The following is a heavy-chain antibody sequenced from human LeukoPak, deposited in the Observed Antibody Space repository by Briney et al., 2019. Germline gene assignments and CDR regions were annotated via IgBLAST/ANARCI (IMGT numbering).Heavy chain of an antibody. J-gene: IGHJ4*02. CDR3: ARSAVSYCSSTSCPFYY. V-gene: IGHV1-69*05. CDR2: IIPIFGTA. CDR1: GGTFSSYA. Sequence: SVMVSCKASGGTFSSYAISWVRQAPGQGLEWMGRIIPIFGTANYAQKFQGRVTITTDESTSTAYMELSSLRSEDTAVYYCARSAVSYCSSTSCPFYYWGQGTLVTVSS. D-gene: IGHD2-2*01.